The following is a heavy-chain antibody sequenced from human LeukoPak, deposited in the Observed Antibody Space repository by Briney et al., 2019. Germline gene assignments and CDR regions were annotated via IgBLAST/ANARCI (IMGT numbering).Heavy chain of an antibody. J-gene: IGHJ4*02. D-gene: IGHD5-24*01. V-gene: IGHV3-48*01. CDR1: GFTFSDYS. Sequence: PGGSLRPSCAASGFTFSDYSMNWVRQAPRKGLEWVSYIGIDSGNTNYADSVKGRFTISEDKAKNSLYLQMNSLRVEDAAVYYCARDYKYDFDNWGQGTLVTVSS. CDR3: ARDYKYDFDN. CDR2: IGIDSGNT.